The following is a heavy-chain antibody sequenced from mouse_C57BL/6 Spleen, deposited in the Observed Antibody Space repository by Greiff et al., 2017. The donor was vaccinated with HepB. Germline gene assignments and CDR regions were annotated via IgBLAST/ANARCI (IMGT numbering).Heavy chain of an antibody. J-gene: IGHJ1*03. CDR1: GFTFSSYG. V-gene: IGHV5-6*01. Sequence: VQLKESGGDLVKPGGSLKLSCAASGFTFSSYGMSWVRQTPDKRLEWVATISSGGSYTYYSDSVKGRFTISRDNAKNTLYLQMSSLKSEDTAMYYCARQGIGSSPWYFDVWGTGTTVTVSS. CDR3: ARQGIGSSPWYFDV. CDR2: ISSGGSYT. D-gene: IGHD1-1*01.